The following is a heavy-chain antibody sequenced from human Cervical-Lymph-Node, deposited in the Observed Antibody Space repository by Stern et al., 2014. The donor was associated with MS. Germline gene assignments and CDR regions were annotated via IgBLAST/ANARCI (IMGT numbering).Heavy chain of an antibody. CDR2: VIPFVGIS. V-gene: IGHV1-69*17. Sequence: QMQLVQSGAEVKKPGSSVRVSCKSSGGISWVRQAPGQGLAWMGGVIPFVGISNYAQKFQGRVTITADTSTNTTYLHLSRLTSADTAVYYCARGSGDNWFDPWGQGTLVTVSS. D-gene: IGHD3-10*01. CDR3: ARGSGDNWFDP. J-gene: IGHJ5*02. CDR1: GG.